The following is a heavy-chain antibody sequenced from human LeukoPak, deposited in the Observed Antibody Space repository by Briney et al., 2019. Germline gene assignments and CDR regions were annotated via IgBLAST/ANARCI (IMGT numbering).Heavy chain of an antibody. CDR2: IHYSGST. CDR3: ARGGSDYYGSGSYYYFDY. CDR1: SGSISGYY. J-gene: IGHJ4*02. D-gene: IGHD3-10*01. V-gene: IGHV4-59*01. Sequence: SETLSLTCTVSSGSISGYYWSWIRQPPGKGLEWIGYIHYSGSTNYNPSLKSRVTISVDTSKTQFSLKLSSVTAADTAVYYCARGGSDYYGSGSYYYFDYWGQGTLVTVSS.